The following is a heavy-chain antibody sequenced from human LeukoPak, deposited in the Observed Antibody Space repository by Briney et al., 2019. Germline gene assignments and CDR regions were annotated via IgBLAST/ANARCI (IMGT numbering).Heavy chain of an antibody. CDR2: IYTSGST. J-gene: IGHJ4*02. Sequence: SETLSLTCTVSGGSISSYYGSWIRQPAGKGLEWIGRIYTSGSTNYNPSLKSRVAMSVDTSKNQFSLKLSSVTAADTAVYYCARDESPGGFDYWGQGTLVTVSS. V-gene: IGHV4-4*07. CDR1: GGSISSYY. CDR3: ARDESPGGFDY.